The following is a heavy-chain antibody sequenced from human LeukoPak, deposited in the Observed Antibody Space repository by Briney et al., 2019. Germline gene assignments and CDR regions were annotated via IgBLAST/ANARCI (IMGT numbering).Heavy chain of an antibody. CDR3: ALRRLTSAQIIEDNWFDP. V-gene: IGHV4-61*08. CDR2: TYYSGRT. D-gene: IGHD2/OR15-2a*01. CDR1: GGSVSSSGYS. Sequence: SETLSLTCTVSGGSVSSSGYSWNWIRQPPGKTLEWIGYTYYSGRTNYNPSLKSRATISLDTSKNQFSLRLTSVTAADTAVYYCALRRLTSAQIIEDNWFDPWGQGTLVTVSS. J-gene: IGHJ5*02.